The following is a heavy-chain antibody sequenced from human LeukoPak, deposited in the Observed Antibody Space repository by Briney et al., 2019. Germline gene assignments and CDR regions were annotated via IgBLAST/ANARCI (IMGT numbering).Heavy chain of an antibody. Sequence: SETLSLTCAVYGGSFSGYYWSWVRQPPGKGLEWIGEINHSGSTNYNPSLKSRVTISVDTSKNQFSLKLSSVTAAATAVYYCAIFRVGYSYGRFDYWGQGTLVTVSS. V-gene: IGHV4-34*01. CDR2: INHSGST. J-gene: IGHJ4*02. CDR3: AIFRVGYSYGRFDY. D-gene: IGHD5-18*01. CDR1: GGSFSGYY.